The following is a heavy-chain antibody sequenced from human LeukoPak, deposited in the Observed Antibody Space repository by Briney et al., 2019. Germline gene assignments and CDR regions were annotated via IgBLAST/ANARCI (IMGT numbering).Heavy chain of an antibody. Sequence: SETLSLTCTVSGGSISSYYWSWIRQSPGKGLEWIGYIYYSGSTNYNPSLKSRVTISVDTSKNQFSLKLSSVTAADTAVYYCARAQGYYYDSSGYYYWDYFDYWGQGTLVTVSS. CDR3: ARAQGYYYDSSGYYYWDYFDY. D-gene: IGHD3-22*01. CDR2: IYYSGST. CDR1: GGSISSYY. V-gene: IGHV4-59*12. J-gene: IGHJ4*02.